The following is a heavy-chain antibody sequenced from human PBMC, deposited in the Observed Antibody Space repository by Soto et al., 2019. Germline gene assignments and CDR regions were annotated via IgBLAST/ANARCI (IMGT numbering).Heavy chain of an antibody. J-gene: IGHJ6*03. Sequence: EVQLVESGGGLVKPGGSLRLSCAASGFTFSSYSMNWVRQAPGKGLEWVSSISSSSSYIYYADSVKGRFTISRDNAKNPLYLQMNSLRAEDTAVYYCARALDIVLMVYAYYYMDVWGKGTTVTVSS. D-gene: IGHD2-8*01. CDR3: ARALDIVLMVYAYYYMDV. CDR2: ISSSSSYI. V-gene: IGHV3-21*01. CDR1: GFTFSSYS.